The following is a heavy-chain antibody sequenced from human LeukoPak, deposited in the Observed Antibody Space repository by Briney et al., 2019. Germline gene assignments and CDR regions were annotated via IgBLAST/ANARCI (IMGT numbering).Heavy chain of an antibody. V-gene: IGHV4-59*01. CDR3: ARSGWEAAAANY. J-gene: IGHJ4*02. CDR1: GGSISSYY. D-gene: IGHD6-13*01. Sequence: SETLSLTCTVSGGSISSYYWSWIRQPPGKGLEWIGYIYYSGSTNYNPSLKSRVTISVDTSKNQFSLKLSSVTAADTAVYYCARSGWEAAAANYWGQGTLVTVSS. CDR2: IYYSGST.